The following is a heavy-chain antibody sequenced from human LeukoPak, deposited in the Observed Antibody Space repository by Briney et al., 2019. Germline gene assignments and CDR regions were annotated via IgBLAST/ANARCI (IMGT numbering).Heavy chain of an antibody. D-gene: IGHD2-2*01. Sequence: GGSLRLSCAASGFTFSSYSMNWVRQAPGKGLEWVSYISSSSSTIYYADSVKGRFTISRDNAKNSLYLQMNSLRAEDTAVYYCARGLEGIVVVPAATGDYWGQGTLVTVSS. J-gene: IGHJ4*02. V-gene: IGHV3-48*04. CDR1: GFTFSSYS. CDR2: ISSSSSTI. CDR3: ARGLEGIVVVPAATGDY.